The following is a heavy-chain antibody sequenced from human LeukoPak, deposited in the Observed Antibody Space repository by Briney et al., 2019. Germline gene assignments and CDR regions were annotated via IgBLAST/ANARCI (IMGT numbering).Heavy chain of an antibody. Sequence: PSETLSLTCAVSGYSISSGYYWGWIRQPPGKGLEWIGSIYHSGSTYYNPSLKSRVTISVDTSKNQFSLKLSSVTAADTAVYYCASSTFGGVIVSFSLWGRGTLVTVSP. CDR2: IYHSGST. D-gene: IGHD3-16*02. J-gene: IGHJ2*01. CDR3: ASSTFGGVIVSFSL. CDR1: GYSISSGYY. V-gene: IGHV4-38-2*01.